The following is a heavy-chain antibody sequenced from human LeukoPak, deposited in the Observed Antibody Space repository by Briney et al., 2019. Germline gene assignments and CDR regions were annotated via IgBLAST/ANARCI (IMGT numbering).Heavy chain of an antibody. CDR3: AREPTHSSGWSY. V-gene: IGHV4-30-2*01. CDR1: GYPLSSGGCY. CDR2: IYHSGST. Sequence: SETLFLTCTVPGYPLSSGGCYWSCFRQPPGKGLEWLGYIYHSGSTYYNPSLQSRVTISVGRSKNQFSLKLSSVTAADTAVYYCAREPTHSSGWSYWGQGTLVTVSS. D-gene: IGHD6-19*01. J-gene: IGHJ4*02.